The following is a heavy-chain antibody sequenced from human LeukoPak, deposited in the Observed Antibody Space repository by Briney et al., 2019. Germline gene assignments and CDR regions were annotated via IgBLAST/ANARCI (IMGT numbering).Heavy chain of an antibody. CDR3: ARHTTGYSYDCYYYYMDV. CDR1: GGSISSYY. D-gene: IGHD5-18*01. J-gene: IGHJ6*03. CDR2: IYTSGST. V-gene: IGHV4-4*09. Sequence: SETLSLTCTVSGGSISSYYWSWIRQPPGKGLEWIGYIYTSGSTNYNPSLKSRVTISVDTSKNQFSLKLSSVTAADTAVYYCARHTTGYSYDCYYYYMDVWGKGTTVTVSS.